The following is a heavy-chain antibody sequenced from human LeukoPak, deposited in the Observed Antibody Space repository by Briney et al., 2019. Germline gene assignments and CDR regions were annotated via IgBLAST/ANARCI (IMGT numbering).Heavy chain of an antibody. CDR1: GGSISSGGRY. V-gene: IGHV4-31*03. D-gene: IGHD3-22*01. Sequence: SETLSLTCTVSGGSISSGGRYWSWIRQHPGKGLEWIGYIYYSGSTYYNPSLKSRVTISVDTSKNQFSLRLYSVTAADTAVYYCARGDSSGYYKLFDYWGQGTLVTVSS. J-gene: IGHJ4*02. CDR3: ARGDSSGYYKLFDY. CDR2: IYYSGST.